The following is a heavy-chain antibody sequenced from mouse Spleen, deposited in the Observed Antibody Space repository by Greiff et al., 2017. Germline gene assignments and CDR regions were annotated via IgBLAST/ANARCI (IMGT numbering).Heavy chain of an antibody. CDR3: ARTPFDY. V-gene: IGHV5-17*01. J-gene: IGHJ2*01. CDR1: GFTFSDYG. Sequence: DVKLQESGGGLVKPGGSLKLSCAASGFTFSDYGMHWVRQAPEKGLEWVAYISSGSSTIYYADTVKGRFTISRDNAKNTLFLQMTSLRSEDTAMYYCARTPFDYWGQGTTLTVSS. CDR2: ISSGSSTI.